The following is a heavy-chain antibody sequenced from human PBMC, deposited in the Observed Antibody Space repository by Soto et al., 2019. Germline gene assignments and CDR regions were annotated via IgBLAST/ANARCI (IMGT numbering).Heavy chain of an antibody. J-gene: IGHJ3*02. D-gene: IGHD4-4*01. V-gene: IGHV4-39*02. Sequence: QLQLQESGPGLVKPSETLSLTCTVSGGSISSSSYYWGWIRQPPGKGLEWIGSIYYSGSTYYNPSLKSRVTISVDTSKNQFSLKLSSVTAADTAVYYCARDYDTVTTSMLAFDIWGQGTMVTVSS. CDR2: IYYSGST. CDR3: ARDYDTVTTSMLAFDI. CDR1: GGSISSSSYY.